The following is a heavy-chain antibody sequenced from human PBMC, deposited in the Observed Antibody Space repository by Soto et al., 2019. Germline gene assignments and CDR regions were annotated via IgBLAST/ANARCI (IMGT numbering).Heavy chain of an antibody. CDR1: GFTFSSYG. D-gene: IGHD6-13*01. CDR3: AKVPSSSWGGHWYYFDC. CDR2: ISHDGRYK. J-gene: IGHJ4*02. Sequence: GGSLRLSCAASGFTFSSYGMHGVRQAPGKGLEWVAVISHDGRYKYYADSVKGRFTISRDNSRNTLYLQMNSLRAEDTALYYCAKVPSSSWGGHWYYFDCWGQGTLVTVSS. V-gene: IGHV3-30*18.